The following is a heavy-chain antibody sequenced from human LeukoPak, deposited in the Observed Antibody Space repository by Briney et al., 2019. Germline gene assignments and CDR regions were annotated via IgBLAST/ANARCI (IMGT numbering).Heavy chain of an antibody. V-gene: IGHV4-34*01. CDR1: GGSFSGYY. CDR3: ASTVSSSWYTHWFDP. Sequence: SETLSLTCAVYGGSFSGYYWSWIRQPPGKGLEWIGEINHSGSTNYNPSLKSRVTISVDTSKNQFSLKLSSVTAADTAVCYCASTVSSSWYTHWFDPWGQGTLVTVSS. D-gene: IGHD6-13*01. J-gene: IGHJ5*02. CDR2: INHSGST.